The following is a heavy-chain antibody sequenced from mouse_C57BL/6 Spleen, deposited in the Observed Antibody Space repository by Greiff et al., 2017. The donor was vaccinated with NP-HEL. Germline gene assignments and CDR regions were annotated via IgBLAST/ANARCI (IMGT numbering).Heavy chain of an antibody. V-gene: IGHV1-69*01. Sequence: QVQLKQPGAELVMPGASVKLSCKASGYTFTSYWMHWVKQRPGQGLEWIGEIDPSDSYTNYNQKFKGKSTLTVDKSSSTAYMQLSSLTSEDSAVYYCARGYYGNYLDYWGQGTTLTVSS. D-gene: IGHD2-1*01. CDR2: IDPSDSYT. J-gene: IGHJ2*01. CDR1: GYTFTSYW. CDR3: ARGYYGNYLDY.